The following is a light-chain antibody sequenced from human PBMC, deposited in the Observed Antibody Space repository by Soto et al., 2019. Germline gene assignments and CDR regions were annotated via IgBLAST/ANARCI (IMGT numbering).Light chain of an antibody. CDR1: QTVGSN. J-gene: IGKJ1*01. CDR2: GAS. CDR3: QQYNTRPQT. V-gene: IGKV3-15*01. Sequence: EVVLTQSPATLSVSPGERATLSCRASQTVGSNLAWYQHKPGQAPRLLISGASTRATGVPARFGGSGSGTEFALTITGLQSEDFTVYFCQQYNTRPQTFGQGT.